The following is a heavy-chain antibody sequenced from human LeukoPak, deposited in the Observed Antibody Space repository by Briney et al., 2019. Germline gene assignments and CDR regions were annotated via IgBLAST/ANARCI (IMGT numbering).Heavy chain of an antibody. V-gene: IGHV1-24*01. CDR1: GYTLTELS. D-gene: IGHD5-12*01. CDR2: FDPEDGET. CDR3: ATGGTYSGYDYRDGFYYYMDV. J-gene: IGHJ6*03. Sequence: EASVKVSCKVSGYTLTELSMHWVRQAPGKGLEWMGGFDPEDGETIYAQKFQGRVTMTEDTSTDTAYMELSSLRSEDTAVYYCATGGTYSGYDYRDGFYYYMDVRGKGTTVTVSS.